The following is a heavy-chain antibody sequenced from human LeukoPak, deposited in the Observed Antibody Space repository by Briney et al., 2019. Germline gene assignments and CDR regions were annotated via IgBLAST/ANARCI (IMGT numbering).Heavy chain of an antibody. CDR1: GYTFTSYD. D-gene: IGHD1-26*01. CDR2: MNPNSGNT. Sequence: ASVKVSCKASGYTFTSYDINWVRRATGQGLEWMGWMNPNSGNTGYAQKFQGRVTMTRNTSINTAYMELSSLRSEDTAVYYCARGGSGSRTPASHYFDYWGQGTLVTVSS. CDR3: ARGGSGSRTPASHYFDY. V-gene: IGHV1-8*01. J-gene: IGHJ4*02.